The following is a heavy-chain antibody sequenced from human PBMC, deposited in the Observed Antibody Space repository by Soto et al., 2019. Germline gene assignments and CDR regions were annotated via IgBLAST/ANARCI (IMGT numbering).Heavy chain of an antibody. D-gene: IGHD2-2*01. V-gene: IGHV3-23*01. CDR2: ISGSGGNT. Sequence: EVQLLESGGGLVQPGGSLRLSCAASGFTFSSYAMTWVRQAPGKGLEWVSVISGSGGNTYYADSVKGRFTISRDNSKNPLYMQMNSLRAEDTGVYYCAKPKLYCSSTSCYDYWGQGTLVTVSS. CDR1: GFTFSSYA. J-gene: IGHJ4*02. CDR3: AKPKLYCSSTSCYDY.